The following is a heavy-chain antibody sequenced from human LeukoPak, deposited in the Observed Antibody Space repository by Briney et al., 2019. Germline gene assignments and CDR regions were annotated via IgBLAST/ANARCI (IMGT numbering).Heavy chain of an antibody. D-gene: IGHD5-18*01. CDR2: IYYSGST. J-gene: IGHJ3*02. CDR3: ARHRGYSYGYDAFDI. CDR1: GGSINSYY. V-gene: IGHV4-59*08. Sequence: SETLSLTCTVSGGSINSYYWSWIRQPPGKGLEWIGYIYYSGSTNYNPSLKSRVTISVDTSKNQFSLRLSSVTAADTAVYYCARHRGYSYGYDAFDIWGQGTMVSVSS.